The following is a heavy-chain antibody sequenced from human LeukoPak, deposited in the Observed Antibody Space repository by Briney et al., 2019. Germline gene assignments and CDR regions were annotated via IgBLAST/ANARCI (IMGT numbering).Heavy chain of an antibody. CDR1: GFAFSTYS. D-gene: IGHD3-22*01. J-gene: IGHJ6*02. V-gene: IGHV3-21*01. CDR3: TKHITTDATTPFYYGMDV. Sequence: PGGSLRLSCAASGFAFSTYSMNWVRLPPGKGLEWVASISLDSVSIYHADSVKGRFTISRDNGMNSLHLQMDSLRAEDTAVYYCTKHITTDATTPFYYGMDVWGQGTTVTVSS. CDR2: ISLDSVSI.